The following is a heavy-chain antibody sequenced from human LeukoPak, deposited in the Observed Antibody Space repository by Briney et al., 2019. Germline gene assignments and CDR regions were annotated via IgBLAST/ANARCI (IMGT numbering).Heavy chain of an antibody. V-gene: IGHV1-69*13. CDR2: IIPIFGTA. J-gene: IGHJ4*02. D-gene: IGHD4-23*01. CDR1: GGTFSSYA. CDR3: ARGDYGGNSALGY. Sequence: SVKVSCKASGGTFSSYAISWVRQAPGQGLEWVGGIIPIFGTANYAQKFQGRVTITADESTSTAYMELSSLRSEDMAVYYCARGDYGGNSALGYWGQGTLVTVSS.